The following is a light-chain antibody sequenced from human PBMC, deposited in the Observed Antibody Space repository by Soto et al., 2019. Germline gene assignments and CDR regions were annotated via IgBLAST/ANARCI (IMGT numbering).Light chain of an antibody. CDR3: SSYTTSGTLV. CDR1: SSDVGGYKY. Sequence: QSALTQPASVSGSPGQSITISCTGSSSDVGGYKYVSWYQQHPGKAPKLMIFGASNRPSGVSNRFSGSKSGNTASLTISGLQAEDEADYYCSSYTTSGTLVFGGGTKLTVL. J-gene: IGLJ2*01. V-gene: IGLV2-14*01. CDR2: GAS.